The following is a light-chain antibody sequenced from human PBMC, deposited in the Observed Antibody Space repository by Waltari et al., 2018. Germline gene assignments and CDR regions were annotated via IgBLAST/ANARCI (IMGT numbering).Light chain of an antibody. Sequence: EIVLTQSPGTLSLSPGERATLSCRASQTVSSNYLAWYQQKPGQAPRLLIYGASSRATGIPDRFSGSGSGTDFTLTISRLEPEDFAVYYCQQYDGSRTFGRGTNVDIK. J-gene: IGKJ1*01. CDR2: GAS. CDR3: QQYDGSRT. V-gene: IGKV3-20*01. CDR1: QTVSSNY.